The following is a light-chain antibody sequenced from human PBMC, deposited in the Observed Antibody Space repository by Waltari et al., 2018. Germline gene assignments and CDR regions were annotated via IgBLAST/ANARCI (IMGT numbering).Light chain of an antibody. CDR1: SGSIASNF. Sequence: FMLTQPHSVSESPGKTITISCTRSSGSIASNFVQWYQQRPGSAPTTVIYEDHQRPSGVPVRFSVSFDRSSNSASLTISGLKTEDEAEYYCQSYDGSGSWVFGGGTKLTVL. CDR3: QSYDGSGSWV. V-gene: IGLV6-57*04. J-gene: IGLJ3*02. CDR2: EDH.